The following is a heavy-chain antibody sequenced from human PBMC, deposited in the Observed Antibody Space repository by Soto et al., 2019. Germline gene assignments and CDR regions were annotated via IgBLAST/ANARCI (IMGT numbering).Heavy chain of an antibody. J-gene: IGHJ4*02. V-gene: IGHV3-11*01. CDR3: ARDRGLQSSSWRFDY. Sequence: SLRLSGAASGFTFSDYYMSWIHQAPGKGLEWVSYISSSGSTIYYADSVKGRFTISRDNAKNSLYLQMNSLRAEDTAVYYCARDRGLQSSSWRFDYWGQGTLVTVSS. D-gene: IGHD6-13*01. CDR1: GFTFSDYY. CDR2: ISSSGSTI.